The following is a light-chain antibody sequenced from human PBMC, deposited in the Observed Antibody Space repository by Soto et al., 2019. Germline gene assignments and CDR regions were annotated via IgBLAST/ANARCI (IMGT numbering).Light chain of an antibody. V-gene: IGKV1-5*01. CDR2: DAS. J-gene: IGKJ1*01. CDR1: QSISSY. Sequence: DIQMTQSPSSLYASVVDRVTITCRASQSISSYLNWYQQKPGQAPKLLIYDASTLQSGVPSRFSASGSGTEFALTISGLQPDDFAVYYCQQYNRYAVTFGQGTKVDIK. CDR3: QQYNRYAVT.